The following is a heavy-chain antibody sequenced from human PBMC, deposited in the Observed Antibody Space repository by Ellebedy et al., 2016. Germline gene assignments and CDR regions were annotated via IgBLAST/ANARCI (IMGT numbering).Heavy chain of an antibody. V-gene: IGHV4-59*08. CDR3: ARLQMYYYDSSGYAFDP. CDR1: GGSISSYY. D-gene: IGHD3-22*01. J-gene: IGHJ5*02. Sequence: SETLSLTCTVSGGSISSYYWSWIRQPPGKGLEWIGYMFYSGSTNYNPSLKSRVTISLDTSKNQFSLKLSSVTAADTAVYYCARLQMYYYDSSGYAFDPWGQGTLVTVSS. CDR2: MFYSGST.